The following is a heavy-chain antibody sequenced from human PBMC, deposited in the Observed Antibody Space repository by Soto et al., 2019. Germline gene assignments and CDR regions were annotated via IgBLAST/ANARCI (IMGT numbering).Heavy chain of an antibody. CDR2: ISHSGST. CDR1: GGSISSAAYY. J-gene: IGHJ4*02. V-gene: IGHV4-31*03. CDR3: AREYPYGSNLFDC. D-gene: IGHD3-10*01. Sequence: QVQLQESGPGLVKPSQTLSLSCTVSGGSISSAAYYWSWIRQHPGKGLEWIGYISHSGSTYYTPSLKSRVIISADTSKNQFSLNLTSVTAADAAVYYCAREYPYGSNLFDCWGQGALVTVSS.